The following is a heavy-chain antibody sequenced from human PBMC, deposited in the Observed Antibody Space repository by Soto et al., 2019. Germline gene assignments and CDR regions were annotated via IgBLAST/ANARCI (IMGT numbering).Heavy chain of an antibody. Sequence: EVQLVESGGGLVQPGGSLRLSCAASGFTFSSYSMNWVRQAPGKGLEWVSYISSSSSTIYYADSVKGRFTISRDSAKTSLYLHMNSLRDEDTAVYYCARDHNYAFDYWGQGTLVTVSS. CDR3: ARDHNYAFDY. D-gene: IGHD5-18*01. CDR1: GFTFSSYS. CDR2: ISSSSSTI. V-gene: IGHV3-48*02. J-gene: IGHJ4*02.